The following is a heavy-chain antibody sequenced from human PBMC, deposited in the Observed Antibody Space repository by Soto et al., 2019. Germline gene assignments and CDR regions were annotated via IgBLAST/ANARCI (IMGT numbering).Heavy chain of an antibody. D-gene: IGHD5-12*01. CDR2: IGTAGDT. V-gene: IGHV3-13*01. J-gene: IGHJ4*02. Sequence: GGSLRLSCAASGFTFSSYDMHWVRQATGKGLEWVSAIGTAGDTYYPGSVKGRFTISRENAKNSLYLQMNSLRAGDTAVYYCARSPVAWGGDGYNYYFDYWGQGTLVTVSS. CDR1: GFTFSSYD. CDR3: ARSPVAWGGDGYNYYFDY.